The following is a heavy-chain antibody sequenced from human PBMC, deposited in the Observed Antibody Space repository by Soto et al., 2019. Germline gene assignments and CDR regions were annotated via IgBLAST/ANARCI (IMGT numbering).Heavy chain of an antibody. J-gene: IGHJ3*02. Sequence: PSETLSPTGTVSGGSISSYYWSGIRQPPGKGLEWIGYIYYSGSTNYNPSLKSRVTISVDTSKNQFSLKLSSVTAADTSEYYCARGLIGDYGYESAIDIWGQGTMVTVSS. CDR2: IYYSGST. CDR1: GGSISSYY. V-gene: IGHV4-59*01. CDR3: ARGLIGDYGYESAIDI. D-gene: IGHD4-17*01.